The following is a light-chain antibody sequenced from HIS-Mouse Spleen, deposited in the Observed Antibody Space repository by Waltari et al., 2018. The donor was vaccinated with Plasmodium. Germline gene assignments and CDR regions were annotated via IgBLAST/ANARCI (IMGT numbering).Light chain of an antibody. CDR3: YSTDSSGNHRV. J-gene: IGLJ3*02. CDR2: EDS. Sequence: SYNLPQPPSVSVPPGQPPRIPSSGAAFPQKYAYWYQQKSGQAPGLVIYEDSKRPSGIPERFSGSSSGTMATLTISGAQVEDEADYYCYSTDSSGNHRVFGGGTKLTVL. CDR1: AFPQKY. V-gene: IGLV3-10*01.